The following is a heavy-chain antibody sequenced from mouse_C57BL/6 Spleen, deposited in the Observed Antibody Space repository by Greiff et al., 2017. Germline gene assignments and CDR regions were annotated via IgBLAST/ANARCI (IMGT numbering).Heavy chain of an antibody. Sequence: QVQLKQPGAELVKPGASVKMSCKASGYTFTSYWITWVKQRTGQGLEWIGDIYPGSGSTNYNEKFKSKATLTVDTSSSTAYMQLSSLTSEDSAVYYGARKRDGYGFAYWGQGTLVTVSA. D-gene: IGHD2-2*01. J-gene: IGHJ3*01. CDR2: IYPGSGST. CDR1: GYTFTSYW. V-gene: IGHV1-55*01. CDR3: ARKRDGYGFAY.